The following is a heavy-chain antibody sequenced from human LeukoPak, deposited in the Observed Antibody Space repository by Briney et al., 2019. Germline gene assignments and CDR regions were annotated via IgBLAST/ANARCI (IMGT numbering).Heavy chain of an antibody. CDR1: GYTFTDYY. CDR2: LNPNTLVT. Sequence: ASVKVSCKASGYTFTDYYMHWVRQAPGRGLEWMGWLNPNTLVTSYAQHFQGRVSMTWDTSISTGYMDLNSLTSDDTAVYYCARKDGGRDGMDVWGQGTTVTVSS. CDR3: ARKDGGRDGMDV. V-gene: IGHV1-2*02. J-gene: IGHJ6*02. D-gene: IGHD4-23*01.